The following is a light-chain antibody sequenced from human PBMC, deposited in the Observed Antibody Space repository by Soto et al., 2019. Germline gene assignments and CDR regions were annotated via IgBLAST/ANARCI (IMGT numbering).Light chain of an antibody. CDR1: ITDVGSSNY. Sequence: QSALTQPASVSGSPGQSITISCTGTITDVGSSNYVSWYKQHSGKAPKLMIYDVSNRPSGVSNRFSGSKSGNTASLTISGLQAEDEADYYCSSYTTPSTWVFGGGTKLTVL. J-gene: IGLJ2*01. CDR2: DVS. CDR3: SSYTTPSTWV. V-gene: IGLV2-14*01.